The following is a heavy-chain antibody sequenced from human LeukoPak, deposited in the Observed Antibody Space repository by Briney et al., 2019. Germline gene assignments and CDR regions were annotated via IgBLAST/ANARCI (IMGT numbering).Heavy chain of an antibody. CDR3: ARGSGWYFP. CDR1: GFTFSSNG. Sequence: GGSLRLSCVASGFTFSSNGMHWVRQAPGKGLEWVANIKQDGSEKYYVDSVKGRFTISRDNAKNSVYLQMNSLRVEDMAVYYCARGSGWYFPWGQGTLVTVSS. V-gene: IGHV3-7*01. CDR2: IKQDGSEK. D-gene: IGHD6-19*01. J-gene: IGHJ5*02.